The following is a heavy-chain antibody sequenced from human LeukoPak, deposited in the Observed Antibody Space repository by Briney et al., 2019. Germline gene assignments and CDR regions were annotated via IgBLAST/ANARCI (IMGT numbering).Heavy chain of an antibody. Sequence: TSETLSLTCTVSGGSISSYYWSWIRQPPGKGLEWIGYIYYSGSTNYNPSLKSRVTISVDTSKNQFSLKLSSVTAADTAVYYCARRGYGHPFDYWGQGTLVTVSS. J-gene: IGHJ4*02. V-gene: IGHV4-59*08. D-gene: IGHD6-25*01. CDR2: IYYSGST. CDR3: ARRGYGHPFDY. CDR1: GGSISSYY.